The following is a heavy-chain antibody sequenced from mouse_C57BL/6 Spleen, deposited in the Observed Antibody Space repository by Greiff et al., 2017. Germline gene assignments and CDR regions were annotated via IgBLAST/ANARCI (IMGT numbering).Heavy chain of an antibody. V-gene: IGHV1-64*01. Sequence: QVQLKQSGAELVKPGASVKLSCKASGYTFTSYWMHWVKQRPGQGLEWIGMIHPNSGSTNYNEKFKSKATLTVDKSSSTAYMQLSSLTSEDSAVYYCARGGYYGSSYGYFDYWGQGTTLTVSS. CDR1: GYTFTSYW. J-gene: IGHJ2*01. CDR2: IHPNSGST. D-gene: IGHD1-1*01. CDR3: ARGGYYGSSYGYFDY.